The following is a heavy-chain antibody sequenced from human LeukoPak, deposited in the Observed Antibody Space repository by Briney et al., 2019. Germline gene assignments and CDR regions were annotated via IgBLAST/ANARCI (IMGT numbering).Heavy chain of an antibody. V-gene: IGHV1-69*13. J-gene: IGHJ4*02. D-gene: IGHD2-21*02. Sequence: SVKVSCKASGGTFSSYAISWVRQAPGQGLEWMGGIIPIFGTANYAQKFQGRITITADESTSTAYMELSSLRSEDTAVYYCARVGMDCGGDCYDYFDYWGQGTLVTVSS. CDR1: GGTFSSYA. CDR2: IIPIFGTA. CDR3: ARVGMDCGGDCYDYFDY.